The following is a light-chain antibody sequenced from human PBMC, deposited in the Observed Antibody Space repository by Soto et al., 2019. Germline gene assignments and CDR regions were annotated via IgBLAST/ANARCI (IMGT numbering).Light chain of an antibody. CDR1: QSVSSSY. Sequence: EIVLTQSPGTLSLSPGERATLSRRASQSVSSSYLAWYQQKPGQAPRLLISGASSRASGVPVRFSGSGSGTDFTLTISRLEPEDFALYYCQQYGGSPITFGLGTRLEIK. CDR2: GAS. V-gene: IGKV3-20*01. CDR3: QQYGGSPIT. J-gene: IGKJ5*01.